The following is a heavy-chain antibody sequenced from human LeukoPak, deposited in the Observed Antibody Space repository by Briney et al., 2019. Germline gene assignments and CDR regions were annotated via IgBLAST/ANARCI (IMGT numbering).Heavy chain of an antibody. CDR1: GFTVSSDA. D-gene: IGHD5-18*01. V-gene: IGHV3-23*01. Sequence: GGSLRLSCVASGFTVSSDAMTWVRQAPGKGLEWVAAISDSKAYYTDSVRGRFTISRDDPKNTLFLQMNSLRAEDTAVYYCAKRRNRNTGPFESWGRGTLVTVSP. J-gene: IGHJ4*02. CDR3: AKRRNRNTGPFES. CDR2: ISDSKA.